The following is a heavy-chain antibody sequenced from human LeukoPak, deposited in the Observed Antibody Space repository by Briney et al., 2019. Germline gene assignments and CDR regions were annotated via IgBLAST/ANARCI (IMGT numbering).Heavy chain of an antibody. Sequence: GSLRLSCAASGFTFSNAWMSWVRQAPGKGLEWVGRIKSKTDGGTTDYAAPVKGRFTISRDDSKNTLYLQMNSLKTEDTAVYYCTTGYYDSSGYYYDLYYFDYWGQGTLVTVSS. D-gene: IGHD3-22*01. J-gene: IGHJ4*02. CDR2: IKSKTDGGTT. V-gene: IGHV3-15*01. CDR3: TTGYYDSSGYYYDLYYFDY. CDR1: GFTFSNAW.